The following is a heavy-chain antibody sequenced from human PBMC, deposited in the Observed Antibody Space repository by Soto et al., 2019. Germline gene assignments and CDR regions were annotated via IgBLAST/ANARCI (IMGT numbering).Heavy chain of an antibody. CDR1: GYTFTGYY. Sequence: ASVKVSCKASGYTFTGYYMHWVRQAPGQGLEWMGWINPNSGGTNYAQKFQGRVTMTRDTSISTAYMELSRLRSDDTAVYYCARAVWNYGYFDYWGQGTLVTVSS. J-gene: IGHJ4*02. D-gene: IGHD1-7*01. V-gene: IGHV1-2*02. CDR3: ARAVWNYGYFDY. CDR2: INPNSGGT.